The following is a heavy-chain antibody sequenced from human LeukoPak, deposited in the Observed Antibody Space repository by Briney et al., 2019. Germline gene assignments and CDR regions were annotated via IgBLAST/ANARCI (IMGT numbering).Heavy chain of an antibody. D-gene: IGHD3-10*01. CDR2: ISASGGST. CDR3: AKGSTMLRGVIDY. Sequence: GGSLRLSCAASGFTFSSYAMTWVRQAPGKGLEWVSAISASGGSTYYADSVKGRFTLSRDTSKSTLYLQMNSLRAEDTAVYYCAKGSTMLRGVIDYWGQGTLVTVSS. V-gene: IGHV3-23*01. J-gene: IGHJ4*02. CDR1: GFTFSSYA.